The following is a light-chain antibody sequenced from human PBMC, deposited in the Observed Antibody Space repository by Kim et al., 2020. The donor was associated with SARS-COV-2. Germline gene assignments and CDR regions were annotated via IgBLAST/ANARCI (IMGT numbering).Light chain of an antibody. CDR2: DAT. Sequence: QSITISCAGSNTDIGAYNFVSWYQQHPGRAPKLIIYDATKRPSGISDRFSGSKSGNTASLIVSGLQTEDEADYYCSSYTSIKSSVLFGGGTKVTVL. CDR3: SSYTSIKSSVL. J-gene: IGLJ2*01. CDR1: NTDIGAYNF. V-gene: IGLV2-14*03.